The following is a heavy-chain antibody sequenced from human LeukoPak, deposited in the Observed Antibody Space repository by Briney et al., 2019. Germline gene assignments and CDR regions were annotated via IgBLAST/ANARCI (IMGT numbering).Heavy chain of an antibody. CDR3: ARVGVGP. J-gene: IGHJ5*02. CDR2: MNPSNGNT. V-gene: IGHV1-3*01. Sequence: ASVKVSCKASGYTFTSYGILWVRQAPVQRLEWMGWMNPSNGNTKYSQKFQGRVSISRDTSATTAYMELSSLRSEDTAVYYCARVGVGPWGQGTLVTVSS. D-gene: IGHD2-8*01. CDR1: GYTFTSYG.